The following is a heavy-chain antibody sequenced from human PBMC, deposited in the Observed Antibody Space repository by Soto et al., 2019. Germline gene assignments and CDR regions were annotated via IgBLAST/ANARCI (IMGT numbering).Heavy chain of an antibody. D-gene: IGHD1-26*01. CDR1: GGSISSGGYS. CDR2: IYHSGST. V-gene: IGHV4-30-2*01. Sequence: SETLSLTCAVSGGSISSGGYSWSWIRQPPGKGLEWIGYIYHSGSTYYNPSLKSRVTISVDRSKNQFSLKLSSVTAADTAVYYCAGSGRYYEGNDAFDIWGQGTMVTVSS. CDR3: AGSGRYYEGNDAFDI. J-gene: IGHJ3*02.